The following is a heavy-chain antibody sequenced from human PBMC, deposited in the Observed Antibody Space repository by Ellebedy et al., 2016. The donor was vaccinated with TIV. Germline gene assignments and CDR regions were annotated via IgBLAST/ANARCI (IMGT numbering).Heavy chain of an antibody. V-gene: IGHV1-69*13. D-gene: IGHD3-16*01. Sequence: ASVKVSCKASGGTFSSYAITWVRQAPGQGLEWLGVIIPVLVTTNYAQQFQGRVTITADESTSTSYMELRSLGSEDTAVYYCAKAGLTVFDPWGQGTLVTVSS. CDR2: IIPVLVTT. J-gene: IGHJ5*02. CDR3: AKAGLTVFDP. CDR1: GGTFSSYA.